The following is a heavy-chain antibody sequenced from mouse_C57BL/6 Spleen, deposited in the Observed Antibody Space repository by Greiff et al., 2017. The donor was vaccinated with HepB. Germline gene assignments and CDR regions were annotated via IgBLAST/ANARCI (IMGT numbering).Heavy chain of an antibody. J-gene: IGHJ1*03. CDR1: GFTFSSYA. CDR3: AREAITHWYFDV. D-gene: IGHD1-2*01. Sequence: EVKVVESGGGLVKPGGSLKLSCAASGFTFSSYAMSWVRQTPEKRLEWVATISDGGSYTYYPDNVKGRFTISRDNAKNNLYLQMSHLKSEDTAMYYCAREAITHWYFDVWGTGTTVTVSS. CDR2: ISDGGSYT. V-gene: IGHV5-4*01.